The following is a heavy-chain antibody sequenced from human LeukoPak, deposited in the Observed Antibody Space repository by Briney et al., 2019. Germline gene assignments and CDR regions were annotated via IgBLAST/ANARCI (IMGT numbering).Heavy chain of an antibody. CDR2: ISSSGSTI. J-gene: IGHJ4*02. Sequence: PEGSLRLSCAASGFTFSSYEMNWVRQAPGKGLEWISYISSSGSTIYYADSVKGRFTISRDNAKNSLYLQMNSLRAEDTAVYYCARGIGGYSYGWVDYWGQGTLVTVSS. D-gene: IGHD5-18*01. CDR1: GFTFSSYE. CDR3: ARGIGGYSYGWVDY. V-gene: IGHV3-48*03.